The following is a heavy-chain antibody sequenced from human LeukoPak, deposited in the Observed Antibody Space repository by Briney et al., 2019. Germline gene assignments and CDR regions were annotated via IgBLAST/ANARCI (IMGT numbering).Heavy chain of an antibody. CDR2: MRYDGSNK. Sequence: GGSLRLSCAASGFTFSSYGMHWVRQAPGKGLEWVAFMRYDGSNKYYADSVKGRFTISRDNSKNTLYLQMNSLRAEDTAVYYCGGSGYPYYYYYMDVWGEGTTVTVSS. CDR1: GFTFSSYG. CDR3: GGSGYPYYYYYMDV. J-gene: IGHJ6*03. V-gene: IGHV3-30*02. D-gene: IGHD3-3*01.